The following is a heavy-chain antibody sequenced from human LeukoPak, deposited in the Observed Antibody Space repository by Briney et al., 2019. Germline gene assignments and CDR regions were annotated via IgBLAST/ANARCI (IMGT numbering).Heavy chain of an antibody. CDR1: GDSISYGHW. J-gene: IGHJ3*02. CDR2: IYHSGSN. D-gene: IGHD6-19*01. V-gene: IGHV4-4*02. Sequence: SETLSLTCTVSGDSISYGHWWSWVRQPPGKGLEWIGEIYHSGSNNCNSALKSRVTLSIDNSKNQFSLNLSSVTAADTAVYYCVTSMALAGWGAFDTWGQGTMVTVSA. CDR3: VTSMALAGWGAFDT.